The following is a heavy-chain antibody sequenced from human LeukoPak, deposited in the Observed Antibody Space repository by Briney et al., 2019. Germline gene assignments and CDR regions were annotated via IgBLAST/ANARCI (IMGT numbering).Heavy chain of an antibody. CDR2: IYYSGST. V-gene: IGHV4-59*08. Sequence: PSGTLSLTCTVSGGSISSYYWSWIRQPPGKGLEWIGYIYYSGSTNYNPSLKSRVTISVDTSKNQFSLKLYSVTAADTAVYYCARSPGYGSRYYFDYWGQGTLVTVSS. D-gene: IGHD5-12*01. J-gene: IGHJ4*02. CDR1: GGSISSYY. CDR3: ARSPGYGSRYYFDY.